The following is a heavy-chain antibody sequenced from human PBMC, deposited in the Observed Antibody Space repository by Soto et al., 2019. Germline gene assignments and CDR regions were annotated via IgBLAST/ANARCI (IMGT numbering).Heavy chain of an antibody. V-gene: IGHV4-61*01. J-gene: IGHJ6*02. CDR2: IYYSGST. D-gene: IGHD2-2*02. CDR1: GGSVSSGSYY. CDR3: AGIPIFCSSTSCYTKEYYYYGMDV. Sequence: SETLSLTCTVSGGSVSSGSYYWSWIRQPPGKGLEWIGYIYYSGSTNYNPSLKSRVTISVDTSKNQFSLKLSSVTAADTAVYYCAGIPIFCSSTSCYTKEYYYYGMDVWGQGTTVTVSS.